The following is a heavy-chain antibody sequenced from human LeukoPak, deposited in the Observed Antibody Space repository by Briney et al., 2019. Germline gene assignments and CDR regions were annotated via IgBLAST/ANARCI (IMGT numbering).Heavy chain of an antibody. CDR2: ISGSGGST. CDR3: AKDWSSTSCYIT. Sequence: RAGGSLRLSCAASGFTFSSYAMSWVRQAPGKGLEWVSAISGSGGSTYYADSVKGRFTTSRDNSKNTLYLQMNSLRAEDTAVYYCAKDWSSTSCYITWGQGTLVTVSS. CDR1: GFTFSSYA. D-gene: IGHD2-2*01. V-gene: IGHV3-23*01. J-gene: IGHJ4*02.